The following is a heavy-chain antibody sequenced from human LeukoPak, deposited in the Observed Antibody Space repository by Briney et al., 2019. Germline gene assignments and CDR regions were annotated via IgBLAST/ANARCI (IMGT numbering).Heavy chain of an antibody. CDR3: TRDLHGDYEVVDY. Sequence: TGGSLRLSCAASGFTFSTYSMNWVRQAPGQGLECVSYISSGSSSIYYADSVKGRFTISRDNAKNSVYLQMNSLKTEDTAVYYCTRDLHGDYEVVDYWGQGTLVTVSS. V-gene: IGHV3-48*04. J-gene: IGHJ4*02. D-gene: IGHD4-17*01. CDR1: GFTFSTYS. CDR2: ISSGSSSI.